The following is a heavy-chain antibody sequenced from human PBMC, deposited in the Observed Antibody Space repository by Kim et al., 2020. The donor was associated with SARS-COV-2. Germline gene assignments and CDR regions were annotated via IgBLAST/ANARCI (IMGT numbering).Heavy chain of an antibody. CDR2: ISSSSSYI. V-gene: IGHV3-21*01. J-gene: IGHJ6*02. CDR1: GFTFISYS. CDR3: AREPTSGYYYGMDV. D-gene: IGHD3-10*01. Sequence: GGSLRLSCAASGFTFISYSMNWVRQAPGKGLEWVSSISSSSSYIYYADSVKGRFTISRDNAKNSLYLQMNSLRAEDTAVYYCAREPTSGYYYGMDVWGQGTTVTVSS.